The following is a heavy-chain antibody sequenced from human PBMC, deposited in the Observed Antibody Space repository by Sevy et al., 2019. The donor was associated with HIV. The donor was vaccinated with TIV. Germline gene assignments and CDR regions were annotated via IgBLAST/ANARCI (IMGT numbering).Heavy chain of an antibody. J-gene: IGHJ3*02. CDR2: INPNSGGT. Sequence: ASVKVSCKASGYTFTGYYMHWVRQAPGQGLEWMGWINPNSGGTNYAQKFQGRVTMTRDTSISTAYMELSRLRSDDTAVYYDARVLNYDGSGSYCPVGGDAFDIWGQGTMVTVSS. D-gene: IGHD3-10*01. CDR3: ARVLNYDGSGSYCPVGGDAFDI. V-gene: IGHV1-2*02. CDR1: GYTFTGYY.